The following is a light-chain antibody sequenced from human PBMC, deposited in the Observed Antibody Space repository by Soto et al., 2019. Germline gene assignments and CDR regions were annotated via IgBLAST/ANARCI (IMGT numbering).Light chain of an antibody. CDR1: SSDVGGYNY. Sequence: QSVLTQPASVSGSPGQWITISCTGTSSDVGGYNYVSWYQQHPGKAPKLMIYDVSNRPSGVSNRFSGSKSGNTASLTISGLQAEDEADYYCTSYRSSGTLVFGGGTKVTVL. CDR3: TSYRSSGTLV. V-gene: IGLV2-14*01. J-gene: IGLJ2*01. CDR2: DVS.